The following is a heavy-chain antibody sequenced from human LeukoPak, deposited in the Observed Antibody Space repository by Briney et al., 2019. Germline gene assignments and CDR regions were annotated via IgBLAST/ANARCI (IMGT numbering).Heavy chain of an antibody. CDR3: AKESSSSQGYYYYYMDV. J-gene: IGHJ6*03. V-gene: IGHV3-30*02. D-gene: IGHD6-6*01. CDR2: IRYDGSDK. Sequence: PGRSLRLSCAASGFTFSSYGMHWVRQAPVKGLEWVAFIRYDGSDKYFADIVKGRFTISRDNSKNTLYLQTNSLRAEDTAVYYCAKESSSSQGYYYYYMDVWGKGTTVTVSS. CDR1: GFTFSSYG.